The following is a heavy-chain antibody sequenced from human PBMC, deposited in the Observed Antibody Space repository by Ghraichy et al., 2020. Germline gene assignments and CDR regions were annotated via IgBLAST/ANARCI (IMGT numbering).Heavy chain of an antibody. Sequence: ASVKVSCKVSGYTLTELSMHWVRQAPGKGLEWMGGFDPEDGETIYAQKFQGRVTMTEDTSTDTAYMELSSLRSEDTAVYYCATRSVRYYYYGMDVWGQGTTVTVSS. V-gene: IGHV1-24*01. D-gene: IGHD4-17*01. CDR1: GYTLTELS. CDR2: FDPEDGET. CDR3: ATRSVRYYYYGMDV. J-gene: IGHJ6*02.